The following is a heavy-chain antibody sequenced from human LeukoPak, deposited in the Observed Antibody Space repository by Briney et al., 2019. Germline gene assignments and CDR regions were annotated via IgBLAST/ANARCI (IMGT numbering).Heavy chain of an antibody. Sequence: SETLSLTCTVSGGSISSYYWSWIRQPPGKGLEWIGYIYHSGSTYYNPSLKSRVTISVDRSKNQFSLKLSSVTAADTAVYYCARSIAAAATDAFDIWGQGTMVTVSS. CDR1: GGSISSYY. J-gene: IGHJ3*02. V-gene: IGHV4-59*12. CDR2: IYHSGST. CDR3: ARSIAAAATDAFDI. D-gene: IGHD6-13*01.